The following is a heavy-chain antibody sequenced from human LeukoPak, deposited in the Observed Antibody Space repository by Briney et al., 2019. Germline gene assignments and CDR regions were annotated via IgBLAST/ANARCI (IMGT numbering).Heavy chain of an antibody. Sequence: ASVKVSCKASGYTFTGYYMHWVRQAPGQGLERMGWINPNSGGTNYAQKFQGRVTMTRDTSISTAYMELSRLRSDDTAVYYCASQSYYYDSSGYNDYWGQGTLVTVSS. CDR1: GYTFTGYY. CDR2: INPNSGGT. D-gene: IGHD3-22*01. CDR3: ASQSYYYDSSGYNDY. V-gene: IGHV1-2*02. J-gene: IGHJ4*02.